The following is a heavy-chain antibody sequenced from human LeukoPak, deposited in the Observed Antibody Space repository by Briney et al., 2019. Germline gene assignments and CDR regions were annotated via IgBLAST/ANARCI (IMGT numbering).Heavy chain of an antibody. Sequence: GASVKVSCKASGYTFTGYYMHWVRQAPGQGLEWMGWINPNSGGTNYAQKFQGRVTMTRDTSISAAYMELSRLRSDDTAVYYCARDGKYQLLYSYYYMDVWGKGTTVTVSS. D-gene: IGHD2-2*02. CDR1: GYTFTGYY. CDR3: ARDGKYQLLYSYYYMDV. V-gene: IGHV1-2*02. CDR2: INPNSGGT. J-gene: IGHJ6*03.